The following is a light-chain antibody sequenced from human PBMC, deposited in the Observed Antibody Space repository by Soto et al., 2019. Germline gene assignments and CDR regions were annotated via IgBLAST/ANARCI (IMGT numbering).Light chain of an antibody. Sequence: EIVLTQSPGTVSLSPGERATLSCRASQSVSGSFLAWYQHKPGQAPRLLIYGPSSRATGIPDRFSGSGSGTDFTLTISRLEPEDFAVYYCQHRVTFGQGTRLEIK. CDR1: QSVSGSF. CDR3: QHRVT. V-gene: IGKV3-20*01. CDR2: GPS. J-gene: IGKJ5*01.